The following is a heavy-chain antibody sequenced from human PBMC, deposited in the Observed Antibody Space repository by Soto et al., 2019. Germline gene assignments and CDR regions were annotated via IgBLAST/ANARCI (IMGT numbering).Heavy chain of an antibody. CDR3: ARAQFYSGSGNYNNLMFDA. Sequence: QLQLQESGSGLVKPSETLSLTCAVSGGSISGVGYSWSWIRQPPGGALEWIGYIYHSGTCLKSPSINIRRHMSRDRSHNQFSLPLNSMTAADTAVYYCARAQFYSGSGNYNNLMFDAWGQGIKVTVSS. CDR2: IYHSGTC. V-gene: IGHV4-30-2*01. CDR1: GGSISGVGYS. D-gene: IGHD3-10*01. J-gene: IGHJ5*02.